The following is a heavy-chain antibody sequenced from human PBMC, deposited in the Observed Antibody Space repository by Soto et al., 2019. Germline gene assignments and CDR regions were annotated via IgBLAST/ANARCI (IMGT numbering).Heavy chain of an antibody. CDR1: PFTFSICW. V-gene: IGHV3-7*01. CDR2: IREDGGDK. J-gene: IGHJ4*02. D-gene: IGHD1-26*01. Sequence: GRTRRLSCSASPFTFSICWRSWVRQAPGKGLEWLANIREDGGDKYFVDSVKGRFSISRDNAKNSLYLQMNSLRVEDTAVYYCATSAAAPGNDWGQGT. CDR3: ATSAAAPGND.